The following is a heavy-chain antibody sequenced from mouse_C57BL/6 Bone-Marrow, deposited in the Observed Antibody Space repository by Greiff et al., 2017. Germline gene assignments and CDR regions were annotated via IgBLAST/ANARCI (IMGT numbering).Heavy chain of an antibody. CDR1: GYTFTSYW. V-gene: IGHV1-7*01. CDR3: ARGGTTVVVDY. CDR2: INPSSGYT. J-gene: IGHJ2*01. D-gene: IGHD1-1*01. Sequence: VQLQESGAELAKPGASVKLSCKASGYTFTSYWMHWVKQRPGQGLEWIGYINPSSGYTKYNQKFKDKATLTADKYSSTAYMQLSSLTYEDSSVYYCARGGTTVVVDYWGQGTTLTVSS.